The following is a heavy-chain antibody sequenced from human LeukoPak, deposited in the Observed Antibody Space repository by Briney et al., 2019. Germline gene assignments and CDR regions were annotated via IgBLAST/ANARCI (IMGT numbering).Heavy chain of an antibody. V-gene: IGHV3-48*02. J-gene: IGHJ4*02. Sequence: PGGSLRLSCVASGFTLSGYSMNWVRQAPGKGLEWVSYISPSSSDIFYADSVKGRFAISRDNAKNSLYLQMNSLRDEDTAVYYCARELASGDWGQGTLVTVSS. CDR1: GFTLSGYS. D-gene: IGHD6-13*01. CDR3: ARELASGD. CDR2: ISPSSSDI.